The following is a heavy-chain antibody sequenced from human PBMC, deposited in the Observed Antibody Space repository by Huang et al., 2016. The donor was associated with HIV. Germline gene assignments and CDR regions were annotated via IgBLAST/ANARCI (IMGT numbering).Heavy chain of an antibody. CDR2: FAPEHGET. Sequence: QVQLVQSGAEVKKPGASVKVSCKVSGYTLTEFSIHWVRQAPGKGLECTGGFAPEHGETSYAQDFQGRVTMTEDTSTDTAYMERHSLRPEDTAVYYCAAGYDTYYDIWGQGTMVIASS. D-gene: IGHD2-21*01. CDR3: AAGYDTYYDI. J-gene: IGHJ3*02. V-gene: IGHV1-24*01. CDR1: GYTLTEFS.